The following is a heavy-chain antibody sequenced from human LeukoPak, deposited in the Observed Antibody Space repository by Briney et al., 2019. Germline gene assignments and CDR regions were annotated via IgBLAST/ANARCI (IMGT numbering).Heavy chain of an antibody. J-gene: IGHJ5*02. CDR2: IYSGGCT. CDR1: GFTVTSNY. CDR3: ARGILPNWFDP. D-gene: IGHD3-9*01. V-gene: IGHV3-53*01. Sequence: QPGGSLRLSCAASGFTVTSNYMSWVRQAPGKGLEWVSAIYSGGCTYYADSVKGRFTISRDNSKNTLYLQMNSLRAEDTAVYYCARGILPNWFDPWGQGTLVTVSS.